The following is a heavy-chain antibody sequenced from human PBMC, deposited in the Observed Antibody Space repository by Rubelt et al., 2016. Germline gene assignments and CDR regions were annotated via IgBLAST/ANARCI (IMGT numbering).Heavy chain of an antibody. V-gene: IGHV4-59*08. D-gene: IGHD3-22*01. J-gene: IGHJ4*02. Sequence: GLEWIAFIFSTGAANYSPSLESRVTISVDTSKRQVSLKLNSVTAADTAVYYCAIVNYYDSSGYGRADVDYWGQGTLVTVSS. CDR2: IFSTGAA. CDR3: AIVNYYDSSGYGRADVDY.